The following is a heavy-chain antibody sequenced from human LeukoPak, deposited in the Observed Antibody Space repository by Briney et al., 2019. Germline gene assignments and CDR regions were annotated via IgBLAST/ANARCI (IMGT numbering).Heavy chain of an antibody. D-gene: IGHD5-18*01. CDR3: ARRGQFSYAIDS. J-gene: IGHJ4*02. V-gene: IGHV5-51*01. CDR2: IYPRDSDT. Sequence: GESLKISCKTSGYSFTSYWIGWVRQTPGTGLEWMGIIYPRDSDTRYSPSFQDQVTISADKSNSTAFLQWSSLKASDTAMYYCARRGQFSYAIDSWGQGTLVTVSS. CDR1: GYSFTSYW.